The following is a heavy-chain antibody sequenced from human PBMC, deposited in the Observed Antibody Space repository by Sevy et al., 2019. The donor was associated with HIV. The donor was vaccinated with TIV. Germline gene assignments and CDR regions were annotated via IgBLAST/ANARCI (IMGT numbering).Heavy chain of an antibody. J-gene: IGHJ6*02. Sequence: GGSLRLSCAASGFTFSSYWMSWVRQAPGKGLGWVANIKQDGSEKYYVDSVKGRFTISRDNAKNSLYLQMNSLRAEDTAVYYCAREGGESNYDFWSGYPDYYYYGMDVWGQGTTVTVSS. CDR2: IKQDGSEK. CDR1: GFTFSSYW. D-gene: IGHD3-3*01. CDR3: AREGGESNYDFWSGYPDYYYYGMDV. V-gene: IGHV3-7*03.